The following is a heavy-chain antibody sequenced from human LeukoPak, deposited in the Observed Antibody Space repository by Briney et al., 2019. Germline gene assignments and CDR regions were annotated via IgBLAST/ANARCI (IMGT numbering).Heavy chain of an antibody. Sequence: GGSLRLSCTASGFIFSNAWMSWVRQAPGKGLEWVGRIKSKADGGTTDYAAPVKGGFTISRDDSKNTLYLQMNSLKTEDTAVYYCTRASGIAARGCYYWGQGTLVTVSS. D-gene: IGHD6-6*01. CDR3: TRASGIAARGCYY. CDR2: IKSKADGGTT. V-gene: IGHV3-15*01. J-gene: IGHJ4*02. CDR1: GFIFSNAW.